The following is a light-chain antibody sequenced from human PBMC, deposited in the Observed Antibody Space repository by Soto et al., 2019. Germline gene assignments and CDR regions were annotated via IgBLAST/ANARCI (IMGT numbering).Light chain of an antibody. CDR3: AAWDGSLNGVV. Sequence: QSVLTQPPSASGTPGQRVTISCSGSSSNIGSNTVNWYQQLPGTAPKLLSYSNNQRPSGVPDRFSASKSGTSASLAISGLQSEDDADYYCAAWDGSLNGVVFGGGTKLTVL. J-gene: IGLJ2*01. CDR1: SSNIGSNT. V-gene: IGLV1-44*01. CDR2: SNN.